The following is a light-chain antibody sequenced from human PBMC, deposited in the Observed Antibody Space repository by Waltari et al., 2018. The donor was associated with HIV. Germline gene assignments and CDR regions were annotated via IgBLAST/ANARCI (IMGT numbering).Light chain of an antibody. Sequence: QSALTQPASVSGSPGQSITISCTGTSSDVGRYNLVSWYQHHPHKAPHPVIDEVTKRPSGVSNRFSGSKSGNTASLTISGLQAEDESDYYCCSYAGSRGVVFGGGTKLTVL. CDR1: SSDVGRYNL. J-gene: IGLJ2*01. CDR2: EVT. CDR3: CSYAGSRGVV. V-gene: IGLV2-23*02.